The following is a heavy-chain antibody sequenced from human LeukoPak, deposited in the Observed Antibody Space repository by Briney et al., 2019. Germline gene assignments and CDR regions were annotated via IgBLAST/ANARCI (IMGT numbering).Heavy chain of an antibody. D-gene: IGHD2-15*01. J-gene: IGHJ6*03. CDR3: ANGGYCSGGSCYYSYYYMDV. Sequence: PGGSLRLSCAASGFTFSSYWMSWVRQAPGKGLEWVANIKQDGSEKYYVDSVKGRFTISRDNAKNSLYLQMNSLRAEDTAVYYCANGGYCSGGSCYYSYYYMDVWGKGTTVTVSS. CDR2: IKQDGSEK. V-gene: IGHV3-7*03. CDR1: GFTFSSYW.